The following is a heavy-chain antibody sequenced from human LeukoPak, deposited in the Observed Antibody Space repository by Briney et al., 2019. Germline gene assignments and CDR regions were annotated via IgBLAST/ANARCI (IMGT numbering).Heavy chain of an antibody. V-gene: IGHV3-23*01. CDR2: ISGSGGST. D-gene: IGHD2-15*01. CDR1: GFTFSSYA. CDR3: AKDLDIVVVLAVTVDY. Sequence: PGGSLRLSCAASGFTFSSYAMSWVRQAPGKGLEWVSAISGSGGSTYYADSVKGRFTISRDNSKNTLYLQMNSLRAEDTAVYYCAKDLDIVVVLAVTVDYWGQGTLDTVSS. J-gene: IGHJ4*02.